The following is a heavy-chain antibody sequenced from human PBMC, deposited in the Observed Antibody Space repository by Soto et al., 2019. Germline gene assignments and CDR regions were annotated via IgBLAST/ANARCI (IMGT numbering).Heavy chain of an antibody. CDR1: GYSFTSYS. Sequence: PGESLKISCKGSGYSFTSYSIGWVRQMPGKGLEWMGIIYPGDSDTRYSPSFTSQVTISADKSISTAYLQWSSLKASDNAMYYCARSSEPKHYYYYGMDVWGQGTTVTVSS. J-gene: IGHJ6*02. CDR2: IYPGDSDT. CDR3: ARSSEPKHYYYYGMDV. V-gene: IGHV5-51*03.